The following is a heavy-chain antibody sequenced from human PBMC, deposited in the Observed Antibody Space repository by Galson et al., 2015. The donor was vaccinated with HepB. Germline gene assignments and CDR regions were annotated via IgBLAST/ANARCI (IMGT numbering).Heavy chain of an antibody. D-gene: IGHD1-26*01. Sequence: QSGAEVKKPGESLRISCQGSGYSFTSNWISWVRQMPGKGLEWMGRMDPSDSYSRYSPSFEGHVTISADKSISIAYLQWSSLKASDTAMYYCVRHKRGAYWYFDLWGRGTLVSVSS. CDR1: GYSFTSNW. CDR3: VRHKRGAYWYFDL. J-gene: IGHJ2*01. CDR2: MDPSDSYS. V-gene: IGHV5-10-1*01.